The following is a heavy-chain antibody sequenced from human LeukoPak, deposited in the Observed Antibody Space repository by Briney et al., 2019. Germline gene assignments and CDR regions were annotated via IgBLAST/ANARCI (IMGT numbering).Heavy chain of an antibody. Sequence: GGSLRLSCAASGFTFSSYAMSWVRQAPWKGLEWVSAISGSGGSTYYADSVKGRFTISRDNSKNTLYLQMNSLRAEDTAVYYCAKDPLSRYCSGGSCYSADWGQGTLVTVSS. CDR2: ISGSGGST. CDR3: AKDPLSRYCSGGSCYSAD. J-gene: IGHJ4*02. V-gene: IGHV3-23*01. CDR1: GFTFSSYA. D-gene: IGHD2-15*01.